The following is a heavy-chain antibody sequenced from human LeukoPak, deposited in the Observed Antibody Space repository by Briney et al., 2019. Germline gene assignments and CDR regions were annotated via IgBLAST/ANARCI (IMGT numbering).Heavy chain of an antibody. CDR2: IYHSGST. CDR1: GGSISSGGYY. Sequence: SETLSLTCTVSGGSISSGGYYWSWIRQPPGKGLEWIGYIYHSGSTYYNPSLKSRVTISVDRSKNQFSLKLSSVTAADTAVYYCARDLNDIVVVPAAYYYYYYMDVWGKGTTVTVSS. V-gene: IGHV4-30-2*01. CDR3: ARDLNDIVVVPAAYYYYYYMDV. D-gene: IGHD2-2*01. J-gene: IGHJ6*03.